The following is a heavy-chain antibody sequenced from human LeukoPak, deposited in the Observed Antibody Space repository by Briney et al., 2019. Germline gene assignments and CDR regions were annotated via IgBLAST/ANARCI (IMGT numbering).Heavy chain of an antibody. CDR3: ARAGMTTVSPWGFDP. CDR1: GGSISSYY. Sequence: SETLSLTCTDSGGSISSYYWRWIRQPPGKGLEWIGDIYYSGSTNYNPSLKSRVTISVDTSKNQFSLKLSSVTAADTAVYYCARAGMTTVSPWGFDPWGQGTLVTVSS. CDR2: IYYSGST. J-gene: IGHJ5*02. D-gene: IGHD4-17*01. V-gene: IGHV4-59*01.